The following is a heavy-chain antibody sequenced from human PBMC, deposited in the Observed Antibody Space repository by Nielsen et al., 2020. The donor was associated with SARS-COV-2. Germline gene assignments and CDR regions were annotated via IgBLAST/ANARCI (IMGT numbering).Heavy chain of an antibody. J-gene: IGHJ3*02. Sequence: GGSLRLSCAASGFTFSSYAMSWVRQAPGKGLEWVSAISGSGGSTYYADSVKGRFTISRDNSKNTLYLQMNSLRAEDTAVYYCARDRGYYGSGSYEGAFDIWGQGTMVTVSS. V-gene: IGHV3-23*01. D-gene: IGHD3-10*01. CDR3: ARDRGYYGSGSYEGAFDI. CDR2: ISGSGGST. CDR1: GFTFSSYA.